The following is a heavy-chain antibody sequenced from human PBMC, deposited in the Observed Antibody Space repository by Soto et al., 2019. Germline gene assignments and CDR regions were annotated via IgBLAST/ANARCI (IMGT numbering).Heavy chain of an antibody. CDR1: GGSINSDAYS. CDR2: IYHTGST. D-gene: IGHD1-1*01. J-gene: IGHJ4*02. CDR3: ARGGFQLLPDY. Sequence: KPSETLSLTCTVSGGSINSDAYSWTWLRQPPGKGLEWIGYIYHTGSTYYNPSLKSRVTISIDKSKNQFSLELISVTAADTAVYYCARGGFQLLPDYWGQGALVTVSS. V-gene: IGHV4-30-2*01.